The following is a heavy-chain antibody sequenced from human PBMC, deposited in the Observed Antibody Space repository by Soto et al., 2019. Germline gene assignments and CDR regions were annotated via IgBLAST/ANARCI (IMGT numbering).Heavy chain of an antibody. CDR2: ISYDGSNK. CDR1: GFTFSSYG. CDR3: ARDLKVLWRGYCSSTSCYTGGFDY. Sequence: QVQLVESGGGVVQPGRSLRLSCAASGFTFSSYGMHWVRQAPGKGLEWVAVISYDGSNKYYADSVKGRFTISRDNSKNTLYLQMNSLRAEDTAVYYCARDLKVLWRGYCSSTSCYTGGFDYWGQGTLVTVSS. D-gene: IGHD2-2*02. J-gene: IGHJ4*02. V-gene: IGHV3-30*03.